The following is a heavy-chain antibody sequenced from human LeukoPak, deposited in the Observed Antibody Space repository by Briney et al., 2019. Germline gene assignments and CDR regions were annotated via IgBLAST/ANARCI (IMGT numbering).Heavy chain of an antibody. J-gene: IGHJ3*02. Sequence: SETLSLTCTVSGGSISSYYWSWIRQPPGKGLEWIGYIYYSGSTNYNPSLRSRVTISVDTSKNQFSLKLSSVTAADTAVYYCARGIDSSGYYPGAFDIWGQGTMVTVSS. CDR3: ARGIDSSGYYPGAFDI. V-gene: IGHV4-59*08. CDR1: GGSISSYY. D-gene: IGHD3-22*01. CDR2: IYYSGST.